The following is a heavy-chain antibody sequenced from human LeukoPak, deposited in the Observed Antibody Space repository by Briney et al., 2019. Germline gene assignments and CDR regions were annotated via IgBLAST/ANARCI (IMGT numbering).Heavy chain of an antibody. D-gene: IGHD3-3*01. V-gene: IGHV5-51*01. Sequence: GESLKISCKGSGYSFTSYWIGWVRQMPGKGLEWMGIIYPGDSDTRYSPSFQGQVTISADKSISTAYLQWSSLKASDTAMYYCARHEADFWSGYPSGFDYWGQGTLVTVSS. CDR2: IYPGDSDT. J-gene: IGHJ4*02. CDR1: GYSFTSYW. CDR3: ARHEADFWSGYPSGFDY.